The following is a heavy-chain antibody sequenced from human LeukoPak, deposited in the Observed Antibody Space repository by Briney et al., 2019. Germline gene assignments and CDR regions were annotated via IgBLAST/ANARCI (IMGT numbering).Heavy chain of an antibody. D-gene: IGHD3-22*01. CDR1: GFTFSTYS. Sequence: PGGSLRLSCAASGFTFSTYSMSWVRQAPGKGLEWVSSISSNSSNKYYADSVKGRFTISRDNSKNTLYLQMNSLRAEGTAVYYCAKGHGSMIVVVITPFDYWGQGTLVTVSS. CDR2: ISSNSSNK. V-gene: IGHV3-21*04. J-gene: IGHJ4*02. CDR3: AKGHGSMIVVVITPFDY.